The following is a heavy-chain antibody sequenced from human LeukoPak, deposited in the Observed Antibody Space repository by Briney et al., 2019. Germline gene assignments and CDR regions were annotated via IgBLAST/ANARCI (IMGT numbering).Heavy chain of an antibody. CDR1: GFTFSSYE. V-gene: IGHV3-48*03. J-gene: IGHJ4*02. CDR3: ASGFSTYGSGRSY. CDR2: ISSSGSTI. Sequence: PGGSLRLSCAASGFTFSSYEMNWVRQAPGKGLEWVSYISSSGSTIYYADSVKGRFTISRDNAKNSLYLQMNSLRAEDTAVYYCASGFSTYGSGRSYWGQGTLVTVPS. D-gene: IGHD3-10*01.